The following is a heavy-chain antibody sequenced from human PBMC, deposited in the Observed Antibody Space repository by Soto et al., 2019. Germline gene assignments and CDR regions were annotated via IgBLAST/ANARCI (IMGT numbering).Heavy chain of an antibody. CDR2: INHSGST. Sequence: LSLTCAVYGGSFSGYYWSWIRQPPGKGLEWIGEINHSGSTNYNPSLKSRVTISVDTSKNQFSLKLSSVTAADTAVYYCARVLRGYSYGVDYWGQGTLVTVSS. D-gene: IGHD5-18*01. CDR3: ARVLRGYSYGVDY. J-gene: IGHJ4*02. CDR1: GGSFSGYY. V-gene: IGHV4-34*01.